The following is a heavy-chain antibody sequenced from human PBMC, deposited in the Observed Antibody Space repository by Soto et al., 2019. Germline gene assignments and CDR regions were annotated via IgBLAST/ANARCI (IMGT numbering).Heavy chain of an antibody. V-gene: IGHV1-18*01. J-gene: IGHJ6*02. CDR2: VSGYNGNT. Sequence: QVQLVQSGGEVKKPGASVKVSCKASGYTFTTSGVSWVRQAPGQGLEWMGWVSGYNGNTKYEEKFHARVTMTTDTSMSTAYLELRSLTTDDTAVYYCARAGELPYYYYGMDVWGQGTTVIVSS. D-gene: IGHD1-7*01. CDR3: ARAGELPYYYYGMDV. CDR1: GYTFTTSG.